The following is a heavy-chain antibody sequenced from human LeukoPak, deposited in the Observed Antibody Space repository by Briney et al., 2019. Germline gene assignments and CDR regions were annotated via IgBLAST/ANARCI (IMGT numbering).Heavy chain of an antibody. V-gene: IGHV1-18*01. CDR3: ARDRSRLGYCSSTSCYGLDY. Sequence: ASVKVSCKASGYTFTSYGISWVRQAPGQGLEWMGWISAYNGNTNYAQKLQGRVTMNTDTSTSTAYMELRSLRSDDTAVYYCARDRSRLGYCSSTSCYGLDYWGQGTLVTVSS. CDR2: ISAYNGNT. D-gene: IGHD2-2*01. CDR1: GYTFTSYG. J-gene: IGHJ4*02.